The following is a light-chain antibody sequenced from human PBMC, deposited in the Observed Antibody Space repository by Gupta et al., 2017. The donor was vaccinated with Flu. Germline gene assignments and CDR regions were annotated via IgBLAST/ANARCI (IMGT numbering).Light chain of an antibody. J-gene: IGKJ4*01. CDR3: LQHNSFPALT. Sequence: DRVTIACRASQNIRNDLGWYQQKPGEAPKRLIYGASTLVSGVPSRFSGSGSGTDFTLTISSLQPEDFATYYCLQHNSFPALTFGGGTKVETK. CDR1: QNIRND. V-gene: IGKV1-17*01. CDR2: GAS.